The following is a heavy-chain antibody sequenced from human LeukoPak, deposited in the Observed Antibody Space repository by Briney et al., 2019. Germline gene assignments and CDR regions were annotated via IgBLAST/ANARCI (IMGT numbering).Heavy chain of an antibody. D-gene: IGHD2-2*02. Sequence: SETLSLTCTVSGGSLSSYYWSWIRQPPGKGLEWIGYIYYSGSTNYNPSLKSRVTISVDTSKNQFSLKLSSMTAADTAVYYCARQAGRYCSSTSCYTGGPWGQGTLVAVSS. CDR3: ARQAGRYCSSTSCYTGGP. J-gene: IGHJ5*02. CDR2: IYYSGST. V-gene: IGHV4-59*01. CDR1: GGSLSSYY.